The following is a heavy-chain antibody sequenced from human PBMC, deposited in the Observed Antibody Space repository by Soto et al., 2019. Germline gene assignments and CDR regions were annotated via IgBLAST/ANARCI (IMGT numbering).Heavy chain of an antibody. D-gene: IGHD2-2*01. CDR2: ISGSGGSA. CDR3: AKPTIVVVPAANDFLGYYGMDV. J-gene: IGHJ6*02. Sequence: GGSLRLSCAASGFTFSSYAMSWVRQAPGKGLEWVSAISGSGGSAYYADSVKGRFTISRDNSKNTLYLQMNSLRAEDTAVYYCAKPTIVVVPAANDFLGYYGMDVWGQGTTVTVSS. CDR1: GFTFSSYA. V-gene: IGHV3-23*01.